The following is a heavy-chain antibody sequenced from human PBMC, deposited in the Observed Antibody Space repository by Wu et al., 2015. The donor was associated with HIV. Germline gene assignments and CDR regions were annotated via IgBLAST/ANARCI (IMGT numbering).Heavy chain of an antibody. CDR2: INPSAGST. D-gene: IGHD1-20*01. CDR3: ARVAKAAGPITDYYMDL. V-gene: IGHV1-46*01. CDR1: GYPFTSHA. J-gene: IGHJ6*03. Sequence: QVHLVQSGAEVRKPGASVRVSCKTSGYPFTSHAINWVRQAPGQGLERMGMINPSAGSTYYTQKFQGRVTITADDLTSTIYLELSSLTSEDTAVYYCARVAKAAGPITDYYMDLWGKGTTVIVSS.